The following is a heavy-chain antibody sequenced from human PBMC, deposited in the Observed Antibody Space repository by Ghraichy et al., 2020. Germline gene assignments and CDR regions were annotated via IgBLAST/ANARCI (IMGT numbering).Heavy chain of an antibody. J-gene: IGHJ6*02. CDR2: ISYSGNT. CDR3: ARVGGVAVDFYYSGMDV. V-gene: IGHV4-61*01. Sequence: SETLSLICTVSGGSVSSGSYYWSWIRQPPGKGLEWIGDISYSGNTNYNPSLKTRVTISGDTSKNQFSLKLRSVTAADTAVYYCARVGGVAVDFYYSGMDVWGQGTTVTVSS. CDR1: GGSVSSGSYY. D-gene: IGHD3-16*01.